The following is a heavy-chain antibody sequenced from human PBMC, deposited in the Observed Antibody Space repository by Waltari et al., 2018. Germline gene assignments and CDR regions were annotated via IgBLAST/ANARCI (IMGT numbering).Heavy chain of an antibody. CDR2: INHSGST. CDR3: ARRGNKYSSGWYGKGAFDY. V-gene: IGHV4-34*01. J-gene: IGHJ4*02. Sequence: QVQLQQWGAGLLKPSETLSLTCAVYGGSFSGYYWRWIRQPPGTGLEWIGEINHSGSTNYNPSRKSRVTRSVDTSKNQFSRKLMSVTAADTAVYYCARRGNKYSSGWYGKGAFDYWGQGTLVTVSS. CDR1: GGSFSGYY. D-gene: IGHD6-19*01.